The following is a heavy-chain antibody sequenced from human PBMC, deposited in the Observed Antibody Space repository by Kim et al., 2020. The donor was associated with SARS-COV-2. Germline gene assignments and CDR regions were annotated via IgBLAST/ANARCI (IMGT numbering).Heavy chain of an antibody. CDR2: INHSGST. J-gene: IGHJ4*02. CDR1: GGSFSGYY. D-gene: IGHD5-18*01. Sequence: SETLSLTCAVYGGSFSGYYWSWIRQPPGKGLEWIGEINHSGSTNFNLSLKSRVTISVDTSKNQFSLKLSSVTAAVTAVYSCARGYSYGHHGYWGQGTLVTVSS. V-gene: IGHV4-34*01. CDR3: ARGYSYGHHGY.